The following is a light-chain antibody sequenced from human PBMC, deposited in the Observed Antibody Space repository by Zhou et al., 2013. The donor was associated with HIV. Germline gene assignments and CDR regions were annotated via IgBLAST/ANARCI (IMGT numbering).Light chain of an antibody. Sequence: QSMLTQPPSASGTPGQWVPISCSGSTSNIGNNPVNWYQHFPGTAPKLLIYRNNRRPSGAPDRFSGSKSGTSASLAISGLQSEDEADYYCSAWDDSLNGPVFGGGTKLTVL. CDR3: SAWDDSLNGPV. CDR1: TSNIGNNP. CDR2: RNN. J-gene: IGLJ2*01. V-gene: IGLV1-44*01.